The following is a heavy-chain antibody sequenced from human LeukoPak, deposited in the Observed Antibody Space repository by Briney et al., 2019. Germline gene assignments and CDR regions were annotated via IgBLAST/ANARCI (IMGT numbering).Heavy chain of an antibody. CDR1: GFSVITND. Sequence: GGSLRLSCAVSGFSVITNDMTWVRQAPGKGLEWVSVLYSDGNTKYADSVQGRFTISRDNSKNTLYLEMNSLSPDDTAVYYCARGVGPLAANTLAYWGQGTLVTVSS. CDR2: LYSDGNT. V-gene: IGHV3-53*01. J-gene: IGHJ4*02. CDR3: ARGVGPLAANTLAY. D-gene: IGHD3-16*01.